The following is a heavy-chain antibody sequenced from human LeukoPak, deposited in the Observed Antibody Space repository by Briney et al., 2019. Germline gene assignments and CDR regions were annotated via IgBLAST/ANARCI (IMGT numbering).Heavy chain of an antibody. CDR2: TYYRSKWYN. J-gene: IGHJ3*01. D-gene: IGHD1-26*01. Sequence: SSQTLSLTCAISGDSVSSNSAAWNWIRQSPSRGLEWLGRTYYRSKWYNDYAVSVKSRITINPDTSKNQFSLQLNPVTPEDTAVYYCARVAAKLGWEREVRDPFDVWGQGTMVAVSS. CDR1: GDSVSSNSAA. CDR3: ARVAAKLGWEREVRDPFDV. V-gene: IGHV6-1*01.